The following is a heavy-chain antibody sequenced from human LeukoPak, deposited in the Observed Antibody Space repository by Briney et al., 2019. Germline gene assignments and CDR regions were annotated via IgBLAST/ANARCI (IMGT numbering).Heavy chain of an antibody. V-gene: IGHV3-23*01. CDR3: TRLLPEGWVVDSLAGY. CDR1: GFTFSSYA. D-gene: IGHD2-15*01. CDR2: ISGSGGST. Sequence: GGSLRLSCAASGFTFSSYAMSWVRQAPGKGLEWVSAISGSGGSTYYADSVKGRFTISRDNSKNTLYLQMNSLRAEDTAVYYCTRLLPEGWVVDSLAGYWGQGTLVTVSS. J-gene: IGHJ4*02.